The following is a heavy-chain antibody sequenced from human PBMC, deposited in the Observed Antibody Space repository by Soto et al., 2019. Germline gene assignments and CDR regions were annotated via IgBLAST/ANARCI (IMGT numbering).Heavy chain of an antibody. Sequence: PGGSLRLSCAASGFTFSSYAMSWVRQAPGKGLEWVSAISGSGGSTYYADSVKGRFTISRDNSKNTLYLQMNSLRAEDTAVYYCAKEGGTNIDSDWPTPIDYWGQGTLVTVSS. CDR3: AKEGGTNIDSDWPTPIDY. CDR1: GFTFSSYA. J-gene: IGHJ4*02. V-gene: IGHV3-23*01. D-gene: IGHD1-1*01. CDR2: ISGSGGST.